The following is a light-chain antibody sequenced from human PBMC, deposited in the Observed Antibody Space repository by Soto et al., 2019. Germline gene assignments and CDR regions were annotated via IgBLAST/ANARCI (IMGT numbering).Light chain of an antibody. Sequence: DIQMTQSPSPLSASLGDRFTITCLASQTVERWLAWYQQKPGKAPNLVISDVSSLERGVPSRFSGSGSGTEFTLTISGLQPDDFATYYCQQYKDSGWTFGQGTKVDIK. J-gene: IGKJ1*01. CDR1: QTVERW. V-gene: IGKV1-5*01. CDR2: DVS. CDR3: QQYKDSGWT.